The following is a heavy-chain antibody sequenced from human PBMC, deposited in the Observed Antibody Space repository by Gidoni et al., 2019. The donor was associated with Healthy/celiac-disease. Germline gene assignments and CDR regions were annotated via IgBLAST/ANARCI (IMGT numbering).Heavy chain of an antibody. V-gene: IGHV2-26*01. CDR3: ARIIGPAATVTSAILNRWFDP. D-gene: IGHD2-2*01. CDR2: IFSNDEK. CDR1: GFSLSNARMG. Sequence: QVTLKESGPVLVKPTETLTLTCTVSGFSLSNARMGVSWIRQPPGKALEWLAHIFSNDEKSYSTSLKSRLTISKDTSKSQVVLTMTNMDPVDTATYYCARIIGPAATVTSAILNRWFDPWGQGTLVTVSS. J-gene: IGHJ5*02.